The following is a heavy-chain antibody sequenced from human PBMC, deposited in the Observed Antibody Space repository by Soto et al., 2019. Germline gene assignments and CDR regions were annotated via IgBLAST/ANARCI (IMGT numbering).Heavy chain of an antibody. Sequence: PSETLSLTCTVSGGSISSYYRSWIRQPPGKGLEWIGYIYYSGSTNYNPSLKSRVTISVDTSKNQFSLKLSSVTAADTAVYYCARAVRPLTYSSSWYWWFDPWGQGTLVTVSS. J-gene: IGHJ5*02. CDR2: IYYSGST. V-gene: IGHV4-59*01. D-gene: IGHD6-13*01. CDR3: ARAVRPLTYSSSWYWWFDP. CDR1: GGSISSYY.